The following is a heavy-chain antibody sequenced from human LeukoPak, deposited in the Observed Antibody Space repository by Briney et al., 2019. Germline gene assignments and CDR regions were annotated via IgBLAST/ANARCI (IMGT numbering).Heavy chain of an antibody. CDR2: TYQRSKWSS. J-gene: IGHJ4*02. CDR1: GDSLSSSGDA. CDR3: ARGRASAFDY. D-gene: IGHD6-13*01. Sequence: PSQTLSLTCVISGDSLSSSGDAWNWIRQSPSGRLEWLGRTYQRSKWSSDYALSVRSRITVDPDTSKNQFFLQLYSVTPEDTAVYYCARGRASAFDYWDQGTLVTVSS. V-gene: IGHV6-1*01.